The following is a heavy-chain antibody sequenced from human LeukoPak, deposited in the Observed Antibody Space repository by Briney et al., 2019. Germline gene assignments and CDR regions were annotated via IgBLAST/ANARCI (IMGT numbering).Heavy chain of an antibody. CDR1: GFTFDDYA. D-gene: IGHD1-26*01. Sequence: GRSLRLSCAASGFTFDDYAMHWVRQAPGKGLEWVSGISWDSDSIGYAGSVKGRFIMSRDNAKNSLYLQMNSLRAEDTALYYCARHRGFGIVGASDYWGQGTLVTVSS. CDR2: ISWDSDSI. J-gene: IGHJ4*02. CDR3: ARHRGFGIVGASDY. V-gene: IGHV3-9*01.